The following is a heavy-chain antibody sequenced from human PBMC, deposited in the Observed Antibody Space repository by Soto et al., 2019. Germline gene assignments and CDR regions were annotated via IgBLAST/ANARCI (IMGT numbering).Heavy chain of an antibody. CDR1: GFSFSSYA. CDR3: AKRGPMTTVRAFDD. J-gene: IGHJ4*02. V-gene: IGHV3-30-3*02. D-gene: IGHD4-17*01. Sequence: GGSLRLSCTASGFSFSSYAMYWFRQPPGKGLEWVAVISHDGINKHYADSVKGRFTISRDNSKNTLYLQMNSLRAEDTAVYYCAKRGPMTTVRAFDDWGQGTLVTVSS. CDR2: ISHDGINK.